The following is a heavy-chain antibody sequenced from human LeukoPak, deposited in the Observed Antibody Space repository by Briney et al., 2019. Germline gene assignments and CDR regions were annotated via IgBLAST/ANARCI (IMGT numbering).Heavy chain of an antibody. CDR1: GFTFSSYS. CDR2: ISSSSSYI. CDR3: ARHQWLVNEGYFDY. J-gene: IGHJ4*02. V-gene: IGHV3-21*01. Sequence: PGGSLRLSCAASGFTFSSYSMNWVRQAPGKGLEWVSSISSSSSYIYYADSVKGRFTISRDNAKNSLYLQMNSLRAEDTAVYYCARHQWLVNEGYFDYWGQGTLVTVSS. D-gene: IGHD6-19*01.